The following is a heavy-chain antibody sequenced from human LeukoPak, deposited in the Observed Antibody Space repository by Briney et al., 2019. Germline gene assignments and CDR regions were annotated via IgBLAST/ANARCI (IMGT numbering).Heavy chain of an antibody. CDR1: GYTFTGYY. V-gene: IGHV1-2*02. CDR3: ARDRWERSPGFIDI. D-gene: IGHD1-26*01. J-gene: IGHJ3*02. Sequence: GASVKVSCKASGYTFTGYYMHWVRQAPGQGLEWMGWINPNSGGTNYAQKFQGRVTMTRDTSISTAYMELSRLRPDDTAVYYCARDRWERSPGFIDIWGQGTMVTVSS. CDR2: INPNSGGT.